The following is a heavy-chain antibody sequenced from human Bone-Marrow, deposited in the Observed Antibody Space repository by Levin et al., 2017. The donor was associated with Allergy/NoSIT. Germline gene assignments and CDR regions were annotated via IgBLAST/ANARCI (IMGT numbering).Heavy chain of an antibody. V-gene: IGHV1-69*13. J-gene: IGHJ4*02. CDR1: GGTFDIFT. Sequence: EASVKVSCKASGGTFDIFTISWVRLAPGQGLEWMGGIMSVFGTTNYAQKFQGRVTITADESTSTAYMELGSLTSDDTAMYFCARGLNYGSGIEFFDSWGQGTLITVAS. D-gene: IGHD3-10*01. CDR3: ARGLNYGSGIEFFDS. CDR2: IMSVFGTT.